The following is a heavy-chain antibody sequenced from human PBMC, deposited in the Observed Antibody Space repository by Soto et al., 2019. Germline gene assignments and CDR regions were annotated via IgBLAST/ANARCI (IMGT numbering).Heavy chain of an antibody. CDR2: INHSGST. J-gene: IGHJ4*02. CDR3: ARGAASSSWYPIGYFDY. CDR1: GGSFSGYY. V-gene: IGHV4-34*01. D-gene: IGHD6-13*01. Sequence: SETLSLTCAVYGGSFSGYYWSWIRQPPGKGLEWIGEINHSGSTNYNPSLKSRVTISVDTSKNQFSLKLSSVTAADTAVYYCARGAASSSWYPIGYFDYWGQGTLVTVSS.